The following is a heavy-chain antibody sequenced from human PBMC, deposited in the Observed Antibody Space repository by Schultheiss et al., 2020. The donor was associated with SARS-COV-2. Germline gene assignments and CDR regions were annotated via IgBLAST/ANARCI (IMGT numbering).Heavy chain of an antibody. CDR3: ARGERITMVRGVIRPLLGGMDV. J-gene: IGHJ6*02. Sequence: GGSLRLSCAASGFTVSSNYMSWVRQAPGKGLEWVSVIYSGGSTYYADSVKGRFTISRDNSKNTLYLQMNSLRAEDTAVYYCARGERITMVRGVIRPLLGGMDVWGQGTTVTVSS. V-gene: IGHV3-53*05. CDR1: GFTVSSNY. CDR2: IYSGGST. D-gene: IGHD3-10*01.